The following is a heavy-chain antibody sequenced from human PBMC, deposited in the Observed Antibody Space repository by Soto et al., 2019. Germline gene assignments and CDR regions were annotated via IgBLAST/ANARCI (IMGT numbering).Heavy chain of an antibody. Sequence: ASVKVSCKASGYIFTDYYMHWVRQAPGQELGWMGRINPNSGGTNYAQKIQGRVTMTRDTSISTVYMELSSLRSEDTAVYYCARSPYSSGYYYAIDYWGQGTQVTVSS. CDR2: INPNSGGT. D-gene: IGHD3-22*01. V-gene: IGHV1-2*06. CDR1: GYIFTDYY. CDR3: ARSPYSSGYYYAIDY. J-gene: IGHJ4*02.